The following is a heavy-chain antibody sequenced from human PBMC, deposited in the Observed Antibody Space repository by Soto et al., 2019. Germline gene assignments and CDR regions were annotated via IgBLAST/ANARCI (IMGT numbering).Heavy chain of an antibody. CDR2: IYSGGST. CDR3: ARRSYYGWFDY. Sequence: EVQLVESGGGLIQPGGSLRLSCAASGFTVSSNYMSWVRQAPGKGLEWVSVIYSGGSTYYADSVKGRFTISRDNSKNARYLQMNSLRAEDTAVYYCARRSYYGWFDYWGQGTLVTVSS. CDR1: GFTVSSNY. V-gene: IGHV3-53*01. D-gene: IGHD1-26*01. J-gene: IGHJ4*02.